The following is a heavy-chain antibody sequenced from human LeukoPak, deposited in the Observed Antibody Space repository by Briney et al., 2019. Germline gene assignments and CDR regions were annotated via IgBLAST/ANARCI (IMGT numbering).Heavy chain of an antibody. CDR3: ARDHVGATWYYYYYMDV. J-gene: IGHJ6*03. D-gene: IGHD1-26*01. V-gene: IGHV4-39*07. CDR1: GGSISSSSYY. Sequence: PSETLSLTCTVSGGSISSSSYYWGWIRQPPGKGLEWIGSIYYSGSTYYNPSLKSRVTISVDTSKNQFSLKLSSVTAADTAVYYCARDHVGATWYYYYYMDVWGKGTTVTVSS. CDR2: IYYSGST.